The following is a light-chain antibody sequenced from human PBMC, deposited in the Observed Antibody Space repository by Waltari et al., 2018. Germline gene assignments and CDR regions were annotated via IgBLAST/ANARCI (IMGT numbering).Light chain of an antibody. V-gene: IGLV2-23*02. CDR2: EAN. CDR3: CSYAGGSTFVV. CDR1: SSDVGYYNL. J-gene: IGLJ2*01. Sequence: QSALTQPASLSGSPGQSITLPCTGTSSDVGYYNLVSCYQQHPGKAPKLMIYEANKRPSGVSNRFSASKSGNTASLTISGLQAEDEADYHCCSYAGGSTFVVFGGGTKLTVL.